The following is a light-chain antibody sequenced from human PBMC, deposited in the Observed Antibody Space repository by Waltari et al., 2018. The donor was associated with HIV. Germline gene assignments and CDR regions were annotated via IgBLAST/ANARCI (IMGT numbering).Light chain of an antibody. Sequence: PDTLSVSPGERATLSCRASQSVSSNLAWYQQKPGQAPRLLMYGASTRATGIPARFSGSGSGTEFTLTISGLQSEDFAVYYCQQYSNWLTYTFGQGTKLEIK. CDR2: GAS. V-gene: IGKV3-15*01. J-gene: IGKJ2*01. CDR3: QQYSNWLTYT. CDR1: QSVSSN.